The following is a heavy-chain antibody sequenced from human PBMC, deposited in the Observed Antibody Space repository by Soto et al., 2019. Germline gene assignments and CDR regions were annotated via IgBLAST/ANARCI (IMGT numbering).Heavy chain of an antibody. D-gene: IGHD4-17*01. CDR1: GGSISSSSYY. CDR3: ARNYGDCHFTSDYWGQGTLVTVSSGKGGRARPDFYYMDV. V-gene: IGHV4-39*01. CDR2: IYYSGST. J-gene: IGHJ6*03. Sequence: SETLSLTCTVSGGSISSSSYYWGWIRQPPGKGLEWIGSIYYSGSTYYNTSLKSRVTISVDTSKNQFSLKLSSVTAADTAVYYCARNYGDCHFTSDYWGQGTLVTVSSGKGGRARPDFYYMDVWGKGTTVTVSS.